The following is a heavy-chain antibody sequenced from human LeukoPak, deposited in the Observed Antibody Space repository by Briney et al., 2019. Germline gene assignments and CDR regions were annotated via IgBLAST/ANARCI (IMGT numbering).Heavy chain of an antibody. CDR3: ARQHYYDSSGYFWYFDL. J-gene: IGHJ2*01. V-gene: IGHV4-59*08. CDR1: GGSISSYY. CDR2: IYYSGST. Sequence: SETLSLTCTVSGGSISSYYWSWIRQPPGKGLEWIGYIYYSGSTNYNPSLKSRVTISVDTSKNQFSLKLSSVTAADTAVYYCARQHYYDSSGYFWYFDLWGRGTLVTVSS. D-gene: IGHD3-22*01.